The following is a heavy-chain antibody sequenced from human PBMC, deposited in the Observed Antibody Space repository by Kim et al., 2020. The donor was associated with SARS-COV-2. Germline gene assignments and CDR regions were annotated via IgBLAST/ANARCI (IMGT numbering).Heavy chain of an antibody. CDR2: TRDKTNSYTT. Sequence: GGSLRLSCGAFGFIFSDYYMDWVRQAPGKGLEWVGRTRDKTNSYTTEYAAPVKGRFTISRDDSKNSVYLQMNSLRTDDTAVYYCARLKFSNVWHPFDSWGQGTLVTVSS. CDR1: GFIFSDYY. V-gene: IGHV3-72*01. CDR3: ARLKFSNVWHPFDS. D-gene: IGHD6-19*01. J-gene: IGHJ4*02.